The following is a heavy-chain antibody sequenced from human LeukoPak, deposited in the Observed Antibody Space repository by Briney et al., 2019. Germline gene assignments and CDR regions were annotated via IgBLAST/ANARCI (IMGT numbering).Heavy chain of an antibody. CDR1: GFAFSTYW. D-gene: IGHD6-13*01. V-gene: IGHV3-48*04. CDR2: ISSSGSTI. CDR3: ARAYSSSRPFFDY. Sequence: GGSLTLSCAASGFAFSTYWMHWVRQAPGKGLEWVSYISSSGSTIYYADSVKGRFTISRDNAKNSLYLQMNSLRAEDTAVYYCARAYSSSRPFFDYWGQGTLVTVSS. J-gene: IGHJ4*02.